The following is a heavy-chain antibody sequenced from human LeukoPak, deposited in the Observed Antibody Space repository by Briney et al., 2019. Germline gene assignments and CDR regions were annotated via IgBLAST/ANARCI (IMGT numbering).Heavy chain of an antibody. CDR3: ARHPTKWELRLSLDY. V-gene: IGHV4-34*01. D-gene: IGHD1-26*01. J-gene: IGHJ4*02. Sequence: SETLSLTCAVYGGSFSAYWSWIRQPPGKGLEWIGEVNHSGSTNFNPSLKSRVTISVDTSNNQFFLKMSSMTAADTAVYYCARHPTKWELRLSLDYWGQGILVTVSS. CDR2: VNHSGST. CDR1: GGSFSAY.